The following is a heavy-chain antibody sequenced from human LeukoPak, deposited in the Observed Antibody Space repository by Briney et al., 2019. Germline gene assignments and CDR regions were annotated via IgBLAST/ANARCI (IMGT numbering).Heavy chain of an antibody. J-gene: IGHJ4*02. CDR2: IYYSGST. D-gene: IGHD5-18*01. V-gene: IGHV4-30-4*01. Sequence: SETLSLTCIVSGVSISSGDYYWSWIRQPPGKGLEWIGYIYYSGSTSYNPSLKSRVTISVDTPKNQFSLKLSSVTAADTAVYYCARGARGYSYGWGQGTLVTVSS. CDR1: GVSISSGDYY. CDR3: ARGARGYSYG.